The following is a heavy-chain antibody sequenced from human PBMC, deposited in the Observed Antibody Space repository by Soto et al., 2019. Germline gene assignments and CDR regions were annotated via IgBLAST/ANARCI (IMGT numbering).Heavy chain of an antibody. V-gene: IGHV3-15*01. CDR1: GFTFSSYA. CDR3: TTDPRPPMIVVEEPRNDAFDI. Sequence: KAGGSLRLSCAASGFTFSSYAMSWVRQAPGKGLEWVGRIKSKTDGGTTDYAAPVKGRFTISRDDSKNTLYLQMNSLKTEDTAVYYCTTDPRPPMIVVEEPRNDAFDIWGQGTMVTVSS. D-gene: IGHD3-22*01. CDR2: IKSKTDGGTT. J-gene: IGHJ3*02.